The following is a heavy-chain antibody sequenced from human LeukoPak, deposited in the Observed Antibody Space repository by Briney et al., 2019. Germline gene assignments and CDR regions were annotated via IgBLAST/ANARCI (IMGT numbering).Heavy chain of an antibody. D-gene: IGHD4-17*01. CDR2: IIPIFGTA. Sequence: GASVKVSCKASGGTFSSYAISWVRQAPGQGLEWMGGIIPIFGTANYAQKFQGRVTITADKSTSTAYMELSSLRSEDTAVYYCARGEQATTVTTSDYYYMDVWGKGTTVTVSS. CDR1: GGTFSSYA. V-gene: IGHV1-69*06. J-gene: IGHJ6*03. CDR3: ARGEQATTVTTSDYYYMDV.